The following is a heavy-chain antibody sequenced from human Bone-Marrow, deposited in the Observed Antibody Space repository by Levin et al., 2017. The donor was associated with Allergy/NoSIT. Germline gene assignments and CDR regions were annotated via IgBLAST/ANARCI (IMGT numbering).Heavy chain of an antibody. CDR3: ARVPGSSWSLSYMDV. CDR1: GFTFSDHY. D-gene: IGHD6-13*01. Sequence: PGGSLRLSCAASGFTFSDHYMDWVRQAPGKGLEWVGRTRNKANSYTTEYAVSVKGRFTISRDDSENSLYLQMNSLKTEDTAVYYCARVPGSSWSLSYMDVWGKGTTVTVSS. J-gene: IGHJ6*03. CDR2: TRNKANSYTT. V-gene: IGHV3-72*01.